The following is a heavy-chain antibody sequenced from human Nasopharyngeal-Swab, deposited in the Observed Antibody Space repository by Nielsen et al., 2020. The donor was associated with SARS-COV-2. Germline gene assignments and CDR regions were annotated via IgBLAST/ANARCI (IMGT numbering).Heavy chain of an antibody. V-gene: IGHV1-46*01. CDR1: GYTFTSYY. D-gene: IGHD2-15*01. Sequence: ASVKVSGKASGYTFTSYYIDWVRKAPGQGLEWMGIINPSVSSATYAQRFEGRVTMTRDTSTSTVYMELSSLRSEDTAVYYCARDRGYCSGGSCYLDDSWGQGTLVTVSS. J-gene: IGHJ4*02. CDR3: ARDRGYCSGGSCYLDDS. CDR2: INPSVSSA.